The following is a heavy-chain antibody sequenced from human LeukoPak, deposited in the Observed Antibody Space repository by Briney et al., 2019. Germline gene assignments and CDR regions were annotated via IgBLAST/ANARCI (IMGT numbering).Heavy chain of an antibody. CDR1: GFTFSSYA. V-gene: IGHV3-64*01. CDR3: ARGGLGYDFWSGYRDY. CDR2: ISSNGGST. D-gene: IGHD3-3*01. J-gene: IGHJ4*02. Sequence: GGSLRLSCAASGFTFSSYAMHWARQAPGKGLEYVSAISSNGGSTYYANSVKGRFTISRDNSKNTLYLQMGSLRAEDMAVYYCARGGLGYDFWSGYRDYWGQGTLVTVSS.